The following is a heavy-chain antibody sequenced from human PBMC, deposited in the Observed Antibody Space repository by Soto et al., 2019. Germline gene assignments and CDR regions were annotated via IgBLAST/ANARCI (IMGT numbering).Heavy chain of an antibody. CDR2: IWYDGSNK. J-gene: IGHJ6*02. CDR3: ARSIHGDYSYYYYGLDV. D-gene: IGHD4-17*01. V-gene: IGHV3-33*01. Sequence: QVQLVESGGGVVQPGRSLRLSCAASGFTFSDYGMHWVRQAPGKGLEWVAFIWYDGSNKYYADSVKGRFTISRDNSKNTLYLQMNSLRAEDTAVFYCARSIHGDYSYYYYGLDVWGQGTTVTVSS. CDR1: GFTFSDYG.